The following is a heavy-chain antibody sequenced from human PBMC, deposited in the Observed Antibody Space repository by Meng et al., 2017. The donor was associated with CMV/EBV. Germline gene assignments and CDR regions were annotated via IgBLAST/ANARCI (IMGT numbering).Heavy chain of an antibody. D-gene: IGHD5-12*01. V-gene: IGHV1-69*12. CDR1: GGTCSSYA. J-gene: IGHJ4*02. CDR2: IIPIFGTA. Sequence: VRVGQCGAGVKRPGYHVKVACKSSGGTCSSYAISWVRQAPGQGLEWMRGIIPIFGTANYAQKFQGRVTITADESTSTAYMELSSLRSEDTAVYYCAREGALAYFDYWGQGTLVTVSS. CDR3: AREGALAYFDY.